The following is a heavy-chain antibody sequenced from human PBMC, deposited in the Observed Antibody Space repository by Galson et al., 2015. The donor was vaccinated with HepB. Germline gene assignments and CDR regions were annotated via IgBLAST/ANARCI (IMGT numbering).Heavy chain of an antibody. CDR3: AKDGIMVANNPYQLHF. Sequence: SLRLSCAASGFTFTSYAMTWVRQAPGKGLEWVSSITSSGANTYYTDSVEGRFTISRDNSRNTLLLQLNSLRAEDTAVYYCAKDGIMVANNPYQLHFWGQGTRVSGSS. CDR1: GFTFTSYA. J-gene: IGHJ4*02. CDR2: ITSSGANT. D-gene: IGHD2-15*01. V-gene: IGHV3-23*01.